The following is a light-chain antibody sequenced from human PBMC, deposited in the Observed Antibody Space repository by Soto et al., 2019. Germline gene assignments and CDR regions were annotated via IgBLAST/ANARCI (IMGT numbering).Light chain of an antibody. V-gene: IGKV3-20*01. CDR1: QSVSSSF. Sequence: EMVLTQAPGTLSLSPGERATLSCRASQSVSSSFLAWYQQKPGQAPRLLIYGASSRDPGIPDRFSGSVSGTHFTLTISRLEPEDFAVYYCQQYGSSPRTFGPGTTVDI. CDR2: GAS. CDR3: QQYGSSPRT. J-gene: IGKJ3*01.